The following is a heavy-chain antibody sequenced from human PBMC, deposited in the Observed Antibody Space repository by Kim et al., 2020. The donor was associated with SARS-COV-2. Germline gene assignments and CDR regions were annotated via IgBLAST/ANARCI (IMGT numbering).Heavy chain of an antibody. D-gene: IGHD3-10*01. V-gene: IGHV4-34*01. CDR1: GGSFSGYY. CDR2: INHSGST. CDR3: ASLTHPRGYYYYMDV. Sequence: SETLSLTCAVYGGSFSGYYWSWIRQPPGKGLEWIGEINHSGSTNYNPSLKSRVTISVDTSKNQFSLKLSSVTAADTAVYYCASLTHPRGYYYYMDVWGKGTTVTVSS. J-gene: IGHJ6*03.